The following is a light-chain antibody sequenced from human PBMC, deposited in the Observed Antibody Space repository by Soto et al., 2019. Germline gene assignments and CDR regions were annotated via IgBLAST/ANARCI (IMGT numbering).Light chain of an antibody. Sequence: QSVLTQPPSASGTPGQRVTISCSGSSSNIGSNYVYWYQQLPGTAPKLLIYRNNQWPSGVPDRFSGSKSGTSASLAISGLRSEDEADYYCAVWDDSLTGWAFGGGTKLTVL. CDR2: RNN. CDR1: SSNIGSNY. V-gene: IGLV1-47*01. J-gene: IGLJ3*02. CDR3: AVWDDSLTGWA.